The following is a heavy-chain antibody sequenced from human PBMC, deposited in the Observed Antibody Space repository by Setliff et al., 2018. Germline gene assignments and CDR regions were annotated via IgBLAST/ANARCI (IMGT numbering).Heavy chain of an antibody. CDR3: ARGGMAAAGRKGVFEY. Sequence: SVKVSCKASGYSFTGYYMHWVRQAPGQGLEWMGIIHTGGGSASYAQKFQGRVTMTSDTSTSTVYMEVNSVTSDDTAIYYCARGGMAAAGRKGVFEYWGQGTVVTVSS. CDR2: IHTGGGSA. CDR1: GYSFTGYY. D-gene: IGHD6-13*01. J-gene: IGHJ4*02. V-gene: IGHV1-46*01.